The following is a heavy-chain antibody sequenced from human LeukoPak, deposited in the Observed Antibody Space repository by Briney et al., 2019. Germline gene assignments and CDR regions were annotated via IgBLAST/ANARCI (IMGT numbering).Heavy chain of an antibody. CDR2: INPSGGST. J-gene: IGHJ4*02. CDR3: ARASGSSFLDY. Sequence: ASVKVSCKASGYTFTSYYMHWVRQAPGQGLEWMGIINPSGGSTSYAQKFQGRVTMTRDTSTCTVYMELSSLRSEDPAVYYCARASGSSFLDYWGQGTLVTVSS. CDR1: GYTFTSYY. V-gene: IGHV1-46*01. D-gene: IGHD3-10*01.